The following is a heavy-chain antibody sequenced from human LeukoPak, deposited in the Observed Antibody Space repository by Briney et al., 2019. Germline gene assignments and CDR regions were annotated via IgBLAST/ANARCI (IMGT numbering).Heavy chain of an antibody. D-gene: IGHD3-10*01. CDR3: ARRGDY. CDR1: GFTFSSYSMN. CDR2: ISYSGTT. J-gene: IGHJ4*02. V-gene: IGHV4-59*05. Sequence: TGGSLRLSCAASGFTFSSYSMNWVRQPPGKGLEWIGSISYSGTTSYNPSLKSRVTISVDTSKNQLSLKLSSVTAADTAVYYCARRGDYWGQGTLVTVSS.